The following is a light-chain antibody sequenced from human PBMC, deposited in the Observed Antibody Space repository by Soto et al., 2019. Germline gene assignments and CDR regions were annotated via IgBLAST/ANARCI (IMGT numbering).Light chain of an antibody. Sequence: EIVLTQSPGTLSLSPGERATLSCRASQSIASSYLAWYQQKPGQPPRLLLYRTFNRATGIPDRFSGSGSGTDFTLTISRLEPEDFAVYYCQQYAGLPYTFGQGTKLEIK. CDR1: QSIASSY. V-gene: IGKV3-20*01. CDR2: RTF. J-gene: IGKJ2*01. CDR3: QQYAGLPYT.